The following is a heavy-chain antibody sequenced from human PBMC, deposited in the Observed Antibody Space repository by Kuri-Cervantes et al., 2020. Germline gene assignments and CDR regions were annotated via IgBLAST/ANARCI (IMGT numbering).Heavy chain of an antibody. V-gene: IGHV3-33*06. CDR2: MWYDGSNK. CDR3: AKHQAGYSGYDYVNY. CDR1: GFTLSRYG. J-gene: IGHJ4*02. Sequence: GGSLRHFCAASGFTLSRYGMHWVRETPGRGLEWVAVMWYDGSNKYYADSVKGRFTISRDNSKNTLYLKMKRLRAEDTAVYDCAKHQAGYSGYDYVNYWGQGTLVTVSS. D-gene: IGHD5-12*01.